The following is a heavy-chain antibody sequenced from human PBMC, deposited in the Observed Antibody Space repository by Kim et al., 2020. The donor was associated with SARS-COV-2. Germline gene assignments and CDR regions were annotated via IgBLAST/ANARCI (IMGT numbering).Heavy chain of an antibody. V-gene: IGHV3-48*02. J-gene: IGHJ4*02. D-gene: IGHD3-3*01. Sequence: KGRLTSSRENAKNALYLQMNSLRDEDTAVYYCARDLDYDFWSGYAKTFDYWGQGTLVTVSS. CDR3: ARDLDYDFWSGYAKTFDY.